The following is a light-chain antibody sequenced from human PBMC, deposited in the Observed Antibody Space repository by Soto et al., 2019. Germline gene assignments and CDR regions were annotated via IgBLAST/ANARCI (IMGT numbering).Light chain of an antibody. V-gene: IGKV3-20*01. CDR1: QSVSSSY. J-gene: IGKJ1*01. Sequence: EIVMTQSPATLSVSPGERATLSCRASQSVSSSYLAWFQQKPGQAPRLLIYGASSRATGIPDRFSGSGSGTVFTLSISRLEPEDFAVYYCHQYGSSLWTFGQGTKVDI. CDR3: HQYGSSLWT. CDR2: GAS.